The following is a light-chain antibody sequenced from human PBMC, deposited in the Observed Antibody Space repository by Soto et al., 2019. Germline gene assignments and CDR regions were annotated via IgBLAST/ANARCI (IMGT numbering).Light chain of an antibody. V-gene: IGKV3-15*01. CDR2: ATS. J-gene: IGKJ1*01. CDR3: HQYYNRPPWT. Sequence: MTQSPATLSSSVGDIVTLSCRASRSVDTDLAWYRQKPGQAPRLLVFATSARATGVPDRFRGSRSGTDFTLTISSLQPEDSATYYCHQYYNRPPWTFGQGTKVDI. CDR1: RSVDTD.